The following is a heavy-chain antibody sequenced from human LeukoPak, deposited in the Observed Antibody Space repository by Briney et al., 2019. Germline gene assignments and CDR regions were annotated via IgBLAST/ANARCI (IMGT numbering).Heavy chain of an antibody. CDR3: ARGITIFGVATPPWFDP. CDR1: GGSISSGGYY. Sequence: SETLSLTCTVPGGSISSGGYYWSWIRQPPGKGLEWIGYIYHSGSTYYNPSLKSRVTISVDTSKNQFSLKLSSVTAADTAVYYCARGITIFGVATPPWFDPWGQGTLVTVSS. CDR2: IYHSGST. V-gene: IGHV4-30-2*05. J-gene: IGHJ5*02. D-gene: IGHD3-3*01.